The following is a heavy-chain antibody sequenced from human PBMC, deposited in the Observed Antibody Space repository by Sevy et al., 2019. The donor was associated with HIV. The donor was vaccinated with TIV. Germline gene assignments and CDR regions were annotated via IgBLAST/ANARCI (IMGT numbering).Heavy chain of an antibody. CDR2: LIGGGSRT. CDR1: GFPFSNYA. V-gene: IGHV3-23*01. CDR3: AKRRVQSGLSGGGANYGMDV. J-gene: IGHJ6*02. D-gene: IGHD2-8*02. Sequence: VGSLRLSCAASGFPFSNYAMSWVRQAPGKGLEWVSTLIGGGSRTYYADSVTGRFIISRDNSRNTLYLRMNSLRAEDTAIYYCAKRRVQSGLSGGGANYGMDVCGRGTTVTVSS.